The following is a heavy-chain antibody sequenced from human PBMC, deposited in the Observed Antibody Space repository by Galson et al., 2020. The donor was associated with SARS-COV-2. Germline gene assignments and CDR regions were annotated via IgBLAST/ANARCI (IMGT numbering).Heavy chain of an antibody. Sequence: ASVKVSCKASGYTLTNYDINWVRQATGQGLEWMGWMNPNSGNTGYAQKFQGRVTMTRDISISTAYMELSSLRSEDTAVYYCARDRSSDRITIFGVVTFSYMDVWGKGTTVTVSS. CDR2: MNPNSGNT. V-gene: IGHV1-8*01. J-gene: IGHJ6*03. D-gene: IGHD3-3*01. CDR3: ARDRSSDRITIFGVVTFSYMDV. CDR1: GYTLTNYD.